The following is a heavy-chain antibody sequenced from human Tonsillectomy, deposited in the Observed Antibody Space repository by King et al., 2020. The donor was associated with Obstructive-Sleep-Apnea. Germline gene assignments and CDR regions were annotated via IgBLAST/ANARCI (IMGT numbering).Heavy chain of an antibody. D-gene: IGHD5-12*01. CDR2: IWYDGINK. CDR3: ARDGGYSGYDGFDY. Sequence: VQLVESGGGVVQPGRSLRLSCAASGFTFSSYGMHWVRQAPGKGLEWVAVIWYDGINKYYADSVKGRFTISRDNSKNTLYLQMNSLRAEDTAVYYCARDGGYSGYDGFDYWGQGTLVTVSS. J-gene: IGHJ4*02. CDR1: GFTFSSYG. V-gene: IGHV3-33*01.